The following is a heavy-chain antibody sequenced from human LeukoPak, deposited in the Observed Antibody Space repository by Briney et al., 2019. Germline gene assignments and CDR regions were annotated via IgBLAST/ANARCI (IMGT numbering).Heavy chain of an antibody. V-gene: IGHV3-7*01. CDR2: MNQDGSEI. Sequence: PGGSLRLSCVGSGFTFSRYWLNWVRQAPGKGLEWVANMNQDGSEIYYLDSVKGRFTISRDNAKNSLYLQMNSPRAEDTAVYYCARDLYGDYPWDDWGQGTLVTVSS. CDR1: GFTFSRYW. J-gene: IGHJ4*02. D-gene: IGHD4-17*01. CDR3: ARDLYGDYPWDD.